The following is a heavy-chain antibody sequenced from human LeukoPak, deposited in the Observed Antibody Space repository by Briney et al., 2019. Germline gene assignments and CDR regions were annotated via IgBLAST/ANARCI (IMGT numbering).Heavy chain of an antibody. CDR1: GFTFSSYG. Sequence: GGSLRLSCAASGFTFSSYGMHWVRQAPGKGLEWVAVISYDGSNKYYADSVKGRFTISRDNAKNTLYLQMNSLRAEDTAVYYCARASSGSHGDYWGQGTLVTVSS. CDR3: ARASSGSHGDY. CDR2: ISYDGSNK. J-gene: IGHJ4*02. D-gene: IGHD1-26*01. V-gene: IGHV3-30*03.